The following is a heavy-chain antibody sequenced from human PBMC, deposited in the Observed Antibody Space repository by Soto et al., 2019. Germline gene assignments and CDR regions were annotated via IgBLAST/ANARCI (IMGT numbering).Heavy chain of an antibody. Sequence: SETLSLTCTVSGGSISSGGYYWSWIRQHPGKGLEWIGYIYYSGSTYYNPSLKSRVTISVDTSKNQFSLKLSSVTAADTAVYYCARDCGGDCGSFDYWGQGTLVTVSS. J-gene: IGHJ4*02. V-gene: IGHV4-31*03. CDR2: IYYSGST. CDR3: ARDCGGDCGSFDY. CDR1: GGSISSGGYY. D-gene: IGHD2-21*02.